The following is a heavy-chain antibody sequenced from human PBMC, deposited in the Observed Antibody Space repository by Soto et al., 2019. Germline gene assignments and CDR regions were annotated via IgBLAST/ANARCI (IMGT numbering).Heavy chain of an antibody. CDR3: ARCRHSPYQGSYYGTDV. CDR2: IYYSGST. D-gene: IGHD2-2*01. CDR1: GGSISSYY. J-gene: IGHJ6*02. V-gene: IGHV4-59*01. Sequence: SETLSLTCTVSGGSISSYYWSWVRQPPGKGLEWIGYIYYSGSTNYNPSLKSRVTISVDTSKNQFSLKLSSVTAADTAVYYCARCRHSPYQGSYYGTDVWGQGTTVTVSS.